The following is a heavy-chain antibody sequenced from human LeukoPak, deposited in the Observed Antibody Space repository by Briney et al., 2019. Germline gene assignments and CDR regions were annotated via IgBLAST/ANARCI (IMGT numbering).Heavy chain of an antibody. J-gene: IGHJ4*02. Sequence: GGSLRLSCAASGFTFSSYAMSWARQAPGKGLEWVSSISSSSSYIYYADSVKGRFTISRDNAKNSLYLQMNSLRAEDTAVYYCARDGGWELGYYWGQGTLVTVSS. CDR1: GFTFSSYA. V-gene: IGHV3-21*01. CDR2: ISSSSSYI. D-gene: IGHD1-26*01. CDR3: ARDGGWELGYY.